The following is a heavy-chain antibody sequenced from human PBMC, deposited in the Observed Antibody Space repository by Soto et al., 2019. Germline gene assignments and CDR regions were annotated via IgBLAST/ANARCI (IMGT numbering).Heavy chain of an antibody. Sequence: GGSLRLSCVASGFTFSSYAMSWVRQAPGKGLEWVAAISGSGNKRYYADHVKGRFTISRDHAKNTVFLQMNSLRVEDTAVYHCAREVCSRGSCYDRKKPYYNGMDVWGQGTTVTVSS. V-gene: IGHV3-23*01. J-gene: IGHJ6*02. CDR1: GFTFSSYA. CDR2: ISGSGNKR. D-gene: IGHD2-15*01. CDR3: AREVCSRGSCYDRKKPYYNGMDV.